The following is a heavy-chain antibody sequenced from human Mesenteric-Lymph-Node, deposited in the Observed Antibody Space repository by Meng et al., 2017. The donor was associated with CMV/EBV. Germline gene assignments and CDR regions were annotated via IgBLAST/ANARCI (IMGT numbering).Heavy chain of an antibody. D-gene: IGHD3-10*01. CDR2: IYWDDDK. CDR3: AHLASYYGSGSYSPFDY. Sequence: FSLSIRGVGVGWNRQPPGKALEWLALIYWDDDKRYSPSLKSRLTITKDTSKNQVVLTMTNMDPVDTATYYCAHLASYYGSGSYSPFDYWGQGTLVTVSS. J-gene: IGHJ4*02. V-gene: IGHV2-5*02. CDR1: FSLSIRGVG.